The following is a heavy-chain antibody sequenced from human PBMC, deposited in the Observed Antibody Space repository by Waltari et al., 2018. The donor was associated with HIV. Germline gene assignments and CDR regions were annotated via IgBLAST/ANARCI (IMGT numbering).Heavy chain of an antibody. Sequence: QVPLVQSGAEVKKPGASVKVSCKAAGHTFTGHHLRWARQAPAQGLEWSGATHPNRDGRHDAQNLQGRVPMTKDASNNTCYLEMNRLRSDDAAVYCGARGEVLPAAWVPYSYGMDGWGQGTTITVSS. CDR1: GHTFTGHH. V-gene: IGHV1-2*02. D-gene: IGHD3-16*01. CDR2: THPNRDGR. J-gene: IGHJ6*02. CDR3: ARGEVLPAAWVPYSYGMDG.